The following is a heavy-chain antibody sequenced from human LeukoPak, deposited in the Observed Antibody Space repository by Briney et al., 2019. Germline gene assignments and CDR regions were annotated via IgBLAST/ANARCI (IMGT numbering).Heavy chain of an antibody. J-gene: IGHJ4*02. D-gene: IGHD3-9*01. CDR1: GFIFSRCN. CDR3: ARDFGTEYFDWLLIAPFDY. CDR2: ISSRSSNI. Sequence: GVSVSLLCGASGFIFSRCNMNWARQARGKAREGVSYISSRSSNIFYADSVKGRFRISRDNDKTSLYLQMNRLRAEDTAVYYCARDFGTEYFDWLLIAPFDYWGQGTLVTVSS. V-gene: IGHV3-21*01.